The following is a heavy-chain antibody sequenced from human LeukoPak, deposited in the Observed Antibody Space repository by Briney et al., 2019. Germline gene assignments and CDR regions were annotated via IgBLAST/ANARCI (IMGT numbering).Heavy chain of an antibody. Sequence: ASVKVSRKASGYTFTSYDINWVRQATGQGLEWMGWMNPNRGNTGYAQKFQGRVTMTRNTSISTAYMELSSLRSEDTAVYYCARGIRSSPHITMVRGVYYFDYWGQGTLVTVSS. J-gene: IGHJ4*02. CDR2: MNPNRGNT. D-gene: IGHD3-10*01. V-gene: IGHV1-8*01. CDR3: ARGIRSSPHITMVRGVYYFDY. CDR1: GYTFTSYD.